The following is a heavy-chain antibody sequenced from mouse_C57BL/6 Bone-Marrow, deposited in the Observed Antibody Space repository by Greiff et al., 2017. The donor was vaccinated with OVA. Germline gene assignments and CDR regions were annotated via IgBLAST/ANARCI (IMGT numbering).Heavy chain of an antibody. J-gene: IGHJ2*01. CDR2: IYPGDGDP. D-gene: IGHD3-2*02. Sequence: VQLQQSGPELVKPGASVKISCKASGYAFSSSWMNWVKQRPGKGLEWIGRIYPGDGDPNYNGKFKGKATLTADKSSSTAYMQLSSLTSEDSAVYFCARPRTAQATFDYWGQGTTLTVSS. CDR1: GYAFSSSW. CDR3: ARPRTAQATFDY. V-gene: IGHV1-82*01.